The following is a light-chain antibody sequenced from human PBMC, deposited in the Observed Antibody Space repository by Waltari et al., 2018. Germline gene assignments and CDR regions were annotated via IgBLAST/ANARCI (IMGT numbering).Light chain of an antibody. Sequence: SYELTQPPSVSVSPGQTARISCSGDALPKHYAYWYQQKPGQAPVLRIYKDTGRPSGIPERFSGSSSGTTVTLTISGVQAEDEADYYCQSADSSGTYVVFGGGTMLTVL. CDR2: KDT. CDR1: ALPKHY. V-gene: IGLV3-25*03. CDR3: QSADSSGTYVV. J-gene: IGLJ2*01.